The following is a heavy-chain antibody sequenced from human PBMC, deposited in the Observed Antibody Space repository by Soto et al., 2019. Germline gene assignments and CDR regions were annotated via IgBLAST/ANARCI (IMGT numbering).Heavy chain of an antibody. CDR3: ARRERYYGSPGWFDP. D-gene: IGHD3-10*01. CDR1: GASINNFAYY. J-gene: IGHJ5*01. V-gene: IGHV4-39*01. Sequence: SETLSLTCSVSGASINNFAYYWGWIRQPPGKGLEWIGTVYYNESTYYNPSLKSRVAISVDTAKNQFSLNLRSVTAADTAIYFCARRERYYGSPGWFDPWGQGTLVTVSS. CDR2: VYYNEST.